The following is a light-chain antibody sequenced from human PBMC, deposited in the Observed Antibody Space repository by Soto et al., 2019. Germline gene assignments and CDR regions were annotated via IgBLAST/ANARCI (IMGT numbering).Light chain of an antibody. CDR2: EVT. V-gene: IGLV2-14*01. Sequence: QSAPTQPASVSGSPGHSITISCTGTSSDVGGYNFVSWYQQKPGKAPKLLIYEVTHRPSGISDRFSGSKSGNMASLTISGLQDEDEASYYCCTYACNRLYVFGSGTKVTVL. CDR1: SSDVGGYNF. J-gene: IGLJ1*01. CDR3: CTYACNRLYV.